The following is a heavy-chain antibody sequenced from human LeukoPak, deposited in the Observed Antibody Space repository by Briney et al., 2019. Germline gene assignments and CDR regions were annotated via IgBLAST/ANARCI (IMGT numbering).Heavy chain of an antibody. J-gene: IGHJ3*02. CDR1: GFTFNYYG. D-gene: IGHD3-22*01. CDR3: AKLTTYYYDSSGYARAFDI. CDR2: ISGSGGST. Sequence: GGSLRLSCAVSGFTFNYYGMNWVRQAPGKGLEWVSAISGSGGSTYYADSVKGRFTISRDNSKNTLYLQMNSLRAEDTAVYYCAKLTTYYYDSSGYARAFDIRGQGTMVTVSS. V-gene: IGHV3-23*01.